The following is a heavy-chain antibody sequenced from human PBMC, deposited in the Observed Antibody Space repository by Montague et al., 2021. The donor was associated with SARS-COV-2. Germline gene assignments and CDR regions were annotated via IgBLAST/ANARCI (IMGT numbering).Heavy chain of an antibody. V-gene: IGHV4-4*02. CDR1: GGSISSSNW. CDR3: ASRGAVASKVYFQH. Sequence: SETLSLTCTVSGGSISSSNWWSWVRQPPGKGLEWIGEIYHSGSTNNNPSLKSRVTISVDKSKNQFSLKLSSVTAADTAVYYCASRGAVASKVYFQHWGQGTLVTVSS. CDR2: IYHSGST. D-gene: IGHD6-19*01. J-gene: IGHJ1*01.